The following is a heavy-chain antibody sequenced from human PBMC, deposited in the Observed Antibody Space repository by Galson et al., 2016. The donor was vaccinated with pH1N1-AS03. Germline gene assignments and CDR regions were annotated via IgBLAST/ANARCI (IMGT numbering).Heavy chain of an antibody. Sequence: SETLSLTCTVSTGSFRGAYWAWIRQPPGKGLEWIGEIILVRCNDWLHGENTKYAPSLKSRCTLSIDTSRSQLSPTLPSVTAADTAVDYCARRPTGLDYWGPGSLVTVSS. CDR3: ARRPTGLDY. CDR1: TGSFRGAY. CDR2: IILVRCNDWLHGENT. V-gene: IGHV4-34*12. J-gene: IGHJ4*02.